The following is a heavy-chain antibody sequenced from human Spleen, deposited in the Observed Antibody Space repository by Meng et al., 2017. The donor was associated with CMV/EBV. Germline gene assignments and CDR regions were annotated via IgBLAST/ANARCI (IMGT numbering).Heavy chain of an antibody. Sequence: GGSLRLSCAASGFTFSSYSMSWVRQAPGKGLEWVSSISSSSNYIYYADSMKGRFTISRDNAKNSLYLQMNSLRAEDTAVYYCARPVVPAAIFPGMDVWGQGTTVTVSS. V-gene: IGHV3-21*01. CDR3: ARPVVPAAIFPGMDV. CDR2: ISSSSNYI. CDR1: GFTFSSYS. J-gene: IGHJ6*02. D-gene: IGHD2-2*01.